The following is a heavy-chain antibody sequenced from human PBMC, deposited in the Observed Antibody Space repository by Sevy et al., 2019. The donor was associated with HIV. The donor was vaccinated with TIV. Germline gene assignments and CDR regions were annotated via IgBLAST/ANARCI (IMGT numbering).Heavy chain of an antibody. J-gene: IGHJ6*02. CDR1: GFTFSSYA. CDR3: ARDRDGSGSSGGYGMDV. V-gene: IGHV3-23*01. D-gene: IGHD3-10*01. Sequence: GGSLRLSCVASGFTFSSYAMNWVRQAPGKGLEWVSSISGSGGSPYYAVSEKGRFTISRDNSKNMLYLQMNSLRAEDTAIYYCARDRDGSGSSGGYGMDVWGQGTTVTVSS. CDR2: ISGSGGSP.